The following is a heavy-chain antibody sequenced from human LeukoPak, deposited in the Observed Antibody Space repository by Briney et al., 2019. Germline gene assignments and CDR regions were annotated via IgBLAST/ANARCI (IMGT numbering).Heavy chain of an antibody. V-gene: IGHV3-66*01. CDR3: VKDYGSGTFGLDS. D-gene: IGHD3-10*01. J-gene: IGHJ5*01. Sequence: GGSLRLSCAASGFTVSSNYMRWVRQAPGKGLEWVSVIYSDGTTYYAGSVKGRFAISRDNSKNTLYLQMNSLRAEDTAVYYCVKDYGSGTFGLDSWGQGTLVSVSS. CDR2: IYSDGTT. CDR1: GFTVSSNY.